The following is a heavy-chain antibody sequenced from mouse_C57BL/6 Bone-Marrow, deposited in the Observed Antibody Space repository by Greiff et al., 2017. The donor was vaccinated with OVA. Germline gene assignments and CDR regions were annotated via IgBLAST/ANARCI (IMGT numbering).Heavy chain of an antibody. J-gene: IGHJ2*01. V-gene: IGHV1-85*01. Sequence: VKLVESGPELVKPGASVKLSCKASGYTFTSYDINWVKQRPGQGLEWIGWIYPRDGSTKYNEKFKGKATLTVDTSSSTAYMELHSLTSEDSAVYFCARMRLTTGYYFDYWGQGTTLTVSS. CDR1: GYTFTSYD. CDR3: ARMRLTTGYYFDY. CDR2: IYPRDGST. D-gene: IGHD1-1*01.